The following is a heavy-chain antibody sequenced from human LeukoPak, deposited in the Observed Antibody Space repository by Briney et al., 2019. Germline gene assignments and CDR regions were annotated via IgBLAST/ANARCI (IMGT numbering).Heavy chain of an antibody. V-gene: IGHV1-2*02. J-gene: IGHJ6*02. Sequence: ASVKVSCKASGYTFTGYYMHWVRQAPGQGLEWKGWISPNSGGTNYAQKFQGRVTMTRDTSISTAYMKLSRLRSDDTAVYYCARGPYSRAAGYYGMDVWGQGTTVTASS. CDR1: GYTFTGYY. D-gene: IGHD6-13*01. CDR2: ISPNSGGT. CDR3: ARGPYSRAAGYYGMDV.